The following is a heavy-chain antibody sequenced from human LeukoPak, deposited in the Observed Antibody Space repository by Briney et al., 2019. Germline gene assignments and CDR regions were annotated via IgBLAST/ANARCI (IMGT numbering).Heavy chain of an antibody. D-gene: IGHD1-26*01. CDR1: GFTVSSNY. CDR3: AATYSGNWEFDY. V-gene: IGHV3-53*01. J-gene: IGHJ4*02. Sequence: GGSLRLSCAASGFTVSSNYMSWVRQAPGKGLEWVSVIYSGGSTYYADSVKGRFIISRDNAKNSLYLEMNSLRAEDTALYYCAATYSGNWEFDYWGQGTLVTVSS. CDR2: IYSGGST.